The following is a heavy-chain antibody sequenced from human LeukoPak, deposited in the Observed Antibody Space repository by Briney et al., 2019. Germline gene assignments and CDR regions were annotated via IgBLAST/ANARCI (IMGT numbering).Heavy chain of an antibody. V-gene: IGHV4-39*07. CDR3: ARDKGYYGSGIGSKFDY. J-gene: IGHJ4*02. D-gene: IGHD3-10*01. CDR2: IYHSGST. Sequence: SETLSLTCTVSGGSISSSSYYWGWIRQPPGKGLEWIGTIYHSGSTYFNPSLESRVTMSIDTSNNQFSLKLTSVTAADTAVYYWARDKGYYGSGIGSKFDYWGQGTLVTVSS. CDR1: GGSISSSSYY.